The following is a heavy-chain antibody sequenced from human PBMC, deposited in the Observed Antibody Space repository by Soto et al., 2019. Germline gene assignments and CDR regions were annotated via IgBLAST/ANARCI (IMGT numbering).Heavy chain of an antibody. J-gene: IGHJ6*02. D-gene: IGHD3-16*02. CDR1: GGSISSSNW. CDR3: ARIGRLSGPVYYYYGMDV. CDR2: IYHSGST. Sequence: SETLSLTCAVSGGSISSSNWWSWVRQPPGKGLEWIGEIYHSGSTNYNPSLKSRVTISVDKSKNQFSLKLSSVTAADTAVYYCARIGRLSGPVYYYYGMDVWGQGTTVTAP. V-gene: IGHV4-4*02.